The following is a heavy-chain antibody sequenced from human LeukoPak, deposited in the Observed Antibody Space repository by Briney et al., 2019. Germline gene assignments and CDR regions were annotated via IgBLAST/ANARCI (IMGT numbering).Heavy chain of an antibody. CDR1: GFTFSSYA. Sequence: GGSLRLSCAASGFTFSSYAMHWVRQAPGKGLEWVAVISYDGSNKYYADSVKGRFTISRDNAKNSLYLQMNSLRAEDTALYYCASSKNDFWSGPHDYWGQGTLVTVSS. D-gene: IGHD3-3*01. J-gene: IGHJ4*02. CDR2: ISYDGSNK. CDR3: ASSKNDFWSGPHDY. V-gene: IGHV3-30*04.